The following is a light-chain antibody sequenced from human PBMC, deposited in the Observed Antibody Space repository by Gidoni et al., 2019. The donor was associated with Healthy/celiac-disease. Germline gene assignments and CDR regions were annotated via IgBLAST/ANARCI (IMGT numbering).Light chain of an antibody. CDR3: SSYTSSSTLEV. V-gene: IGLV2-14*01. J-gene: IGLJ1*01. CDR1: RSDVGGTNY. CDR2: EVS. Sequence: QSALTQPASLSGSPGQSIHISCTRTRSDVGGTNYVSWYQQHTGKAHKLMIYEVSNRPSGVSNRFSGSKSGNTASLTISGLQAEDEADYYCSSYTSSSTLEVFGTGTKVTVL.